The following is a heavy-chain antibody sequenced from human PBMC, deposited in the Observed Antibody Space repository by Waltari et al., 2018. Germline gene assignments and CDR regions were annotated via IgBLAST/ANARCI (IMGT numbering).Heavy chain of an antibody. CDR1: GGSFSGYY. D-gene: IGHD6-13*01. J-gene: IGHJ4*02. V-gene: IGHV4-34*01. CDR3: AGGDSWGDY. Sequence: QVQLQQWGAGLLKPSETLSLTCAVYGGSFSGYYWSWIRQPPGKGLEGIGEINHSGSTNYTPALKSRVTISVDTSKNQFSLKLSSVTAADTAVYYCAGGDSWGDYWGQGTLVTVSS. CDR2: INHSGST.